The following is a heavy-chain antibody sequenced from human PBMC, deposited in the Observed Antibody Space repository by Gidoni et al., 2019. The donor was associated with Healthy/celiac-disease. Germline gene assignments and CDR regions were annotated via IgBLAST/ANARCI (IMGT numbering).Heavy chain of an antibody. CDR2: SSSSSSTI. Sequence: EVQLVESGGGLVQPGGSLSLSCAASGFTFCSYSMNWVRQAPGKGLEWVSYSSSSSSTIYYADSVKGRFTISRDNAKNSLYLQMNSLRAEDTAVYYCARVLRSSWTGGFDYWGQGTLVTVSS. J-gene: IGHJ4*02. CDR1: GFTFCSYS. V-gene: IGHV3-48*01. D-gene: IGHD6-13*01. CDR3: ARVLRSSWTGGFDY.